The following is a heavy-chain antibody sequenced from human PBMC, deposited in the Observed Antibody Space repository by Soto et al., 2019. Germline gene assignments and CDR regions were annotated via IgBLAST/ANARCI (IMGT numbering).Heavy chain of an antibody. CDR1: GFTFSSYA. CDR2: ISGSGSSK. D-gene: IGHD2-15*01. Sequence: EVQLLESGGGLVQPGGSLRLSCAASGFTFSSYAMSWVRQAPGKGLEWVSVISGSGSSKYYADYVKGRFTISRDNSKNTLYLQISSLRAEDTAVYYCARRSPSWAFDIWGQGTMVTVSS. CDR3: ARRSPSWAFDI. V-gene: IGHV3-23*01. J-gene: IGHJ3*02.